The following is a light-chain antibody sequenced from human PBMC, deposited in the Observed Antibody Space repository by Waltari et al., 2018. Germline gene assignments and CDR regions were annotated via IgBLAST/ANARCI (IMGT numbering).Light chain of an antibody. CDR3: YSYAGGRV. V-gene: IGLV2-23*02. CDR1: SRDVGSSNL. CDR2: EVT. J-gene: IGLJ1*01. Sequence: QSARTQPASVSGSPGQAITISCTGSSRDVGSSNLVPWYLQHPGKAPNPIIYEVTKRPSGVSNRFSGSKSGNTASLTISGLQAEDEADYYCYSYAGGRVFGTGTKVTVL.